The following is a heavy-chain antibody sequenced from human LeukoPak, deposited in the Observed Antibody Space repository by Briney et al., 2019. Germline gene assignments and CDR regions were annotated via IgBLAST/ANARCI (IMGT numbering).Heavy chain of an antibody. CDR1: GFTFSSYQ. D-gene: IGHD3-9*01. CDR3: AKTPGYQLPPFDY. V-gene: IGHV3-48*03. J-gene: IGHJ4*02. Sequence: GGSLRLSCAASGFTFSSYQMIWVRPAPGKGREWVSYISSSGSTIYYADSVKGRFTISRDNAKNSLYLQMNSLRAEDTAVYYCAKTPGYQLPPFDYWGQGTLVTVSS. CDR2: ISSSGSTI.